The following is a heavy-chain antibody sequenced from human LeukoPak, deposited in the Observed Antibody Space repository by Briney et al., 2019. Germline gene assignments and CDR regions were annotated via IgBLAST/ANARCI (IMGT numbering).Heavy chain of an antibody. J-gene: IGHJ4*02. V-gene: IGHV3-13*04. Sequence: QPGGSLRLSCAASGFTFSSYDMHWVRQATGKGLEWVSAIGTAGDTYYPGSVKGRFTISRENAKKSLYLQMNSLRAGDTAVYYCARGSYSSSWGIDYWGQGTLVTVSS. CDR3: ARGSYSSSWGIDY. CDR1: GFTFSSYD. CDR2: IGTAGDT. D-gene: IGHD6-13*01.